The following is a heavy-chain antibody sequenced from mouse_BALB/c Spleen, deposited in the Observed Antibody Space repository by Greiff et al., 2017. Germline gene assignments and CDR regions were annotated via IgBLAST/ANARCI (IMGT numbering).Heavy chain of an antibody. Sequence: EVKLEESGGGLVKPGGSLKLSCAASGFTFSSYAMSWVRQTPEKRLEWVASISSGGSTYYPDSVKGRFTISRDNARNILYLQMSSLRSEDTAMYYCARDGLTTVVARYFDVWGAGTTVTVSS. CDR2: ISSGGST. J-gene: IGHJ1*01. V-gene: IGHV5-6-5*01. CDR1: GFTFSSYA. D-gene: IGHD1-1*01. CDR3: ARDGLTTVVARYFDV.